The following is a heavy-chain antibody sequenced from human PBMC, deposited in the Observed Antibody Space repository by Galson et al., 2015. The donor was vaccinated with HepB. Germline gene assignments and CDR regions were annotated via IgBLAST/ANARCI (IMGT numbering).Heavy chain of an antibody. CDR1: GYTFTSYD. D-gene: IGHD5-12*01. Sequence: SVKVSCKASGYTFTSYDINWVRQATGQGLEWMGWMNPNSGNTGYAQKFQGRVTMTRNTSISTAYMELSSLRSEDTAVYYCARAEWLRPYYYYYYMDVWGKGTTVTVSS. CDR2: MNPNSGNT. CDR3: ARAEWLRPYYYYYYMDV. V-gene: IGHV1-8*01. J-gene: IGHJ6*03.